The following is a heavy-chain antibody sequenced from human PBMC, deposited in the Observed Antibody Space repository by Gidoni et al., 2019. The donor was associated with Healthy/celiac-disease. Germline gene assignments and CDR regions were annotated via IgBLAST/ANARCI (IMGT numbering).Heavy chain of an antibody. D-gene: IGHD3-3*01. CDR2: INHSGST. V-gene: IGHV4-34*01. CDR3: ARGLYRMIFGVVTRYGWFDP. J-gene: IGHJ5*02. CDR1: GGSFSGYY. Sequence: QVQLQQWGAGLLKPSETLSLTCAVYGGSFSGYYWSWIRQPPGKGLEWIGEINHSGSTNYNPSLKSRVTISVDTSKNQFSLKLSSVTAADTAVYYCARGLYRMIFGVVTRYGWFDPWGQGTLVTVSS.